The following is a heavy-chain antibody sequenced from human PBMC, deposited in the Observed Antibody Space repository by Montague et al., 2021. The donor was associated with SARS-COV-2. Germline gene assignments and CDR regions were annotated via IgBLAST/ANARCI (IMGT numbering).Heavy chain of an antibody. CDR1: GGSFSDYH. V-gene: IGHV4-34*01. CDR3: ARGAPGY. J-gene: IGHJ4*02. Sequence: SETLSLTCAVYGGSFSDYHWTWIRQSPGEGLEWIGQINYGGSTKYNPSPKSRVTISIDTSKNQFSLELTSVTAADTAVYYCARGAPGYWGQGTLVTVSS. D-gene: IGHD1-1*01. CDR2: INYGGST.